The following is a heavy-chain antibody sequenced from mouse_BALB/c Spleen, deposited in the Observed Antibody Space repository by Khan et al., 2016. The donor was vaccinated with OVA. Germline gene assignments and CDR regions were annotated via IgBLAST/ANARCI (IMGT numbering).Heavy chain of an antibody. J-gene: IGHJ3*01. CDR3: ARCGYDFFAY. CDR2: IYPGDGNT. Sequence: QVQLQQSGAELVRPGSSMKFSCKASGFEFSNYWMNWVRQGPGQGLEWIGQIYPGDGNTNYNGKFKDKATLTADTTSSTAYLQLSSLTSEDSAVYYGARCGYDFFAYWGQGTLVTVAA. V-gene: IGHV1-80*01. D-gene: IGHD2-14*01. CDR1: GFEFSNYW.